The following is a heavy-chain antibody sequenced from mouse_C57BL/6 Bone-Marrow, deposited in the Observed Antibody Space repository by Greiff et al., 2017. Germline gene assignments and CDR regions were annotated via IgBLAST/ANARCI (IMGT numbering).Heavy chain of an antibody. V-gene: IGHV1-39*01. Sequence: EVKLVESGPELVKPGASVKISCKASGYSFTDYNMNWVKQSNGKSLEWIGVINPNYGTTSYNQKFKGKATLTVDQSSSTAYLQLNSLTSEDSAVYYCALIYDGYWYFDVWGTGTTVTVSS. CDR1: GYSFTDYN. D-gene: IGHD2-3*01. J-gene: IGHJ1*03. CDR3: ALIYDGYWYFDV. CDR2: INPNYGTT.